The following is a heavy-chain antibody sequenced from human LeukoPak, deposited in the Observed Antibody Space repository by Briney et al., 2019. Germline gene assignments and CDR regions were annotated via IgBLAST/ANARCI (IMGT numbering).Heavy chain of an antibody. J-gene: IGHJ4*02. CDR3: ASGESYYLEN. CDR2: IYSGGST. V-gene: IGHV3-66*01. D-gene: IGHD1-26*01. Sequence: PGGSLRLSCAASQFYMNWVRQAPGKGLEWVSTIYSGGSTYYADSVQGRFIISRDNSKNTLYLQMNSLRAEDTAVYYCASGESYYLENWGQGTLVTVSS. CDR1: QFY.